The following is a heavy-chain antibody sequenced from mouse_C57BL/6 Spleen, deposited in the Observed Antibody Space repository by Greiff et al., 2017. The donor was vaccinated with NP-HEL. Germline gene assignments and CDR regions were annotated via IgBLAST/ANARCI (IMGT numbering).Heavy chain of an antibody. J-gene: IGHJ4*01. Sequence: EVQLQQSGPELVKPGDSVKISCKASGYSFTGYFMNWVMQSHGKSLEWIGRINPYNGDTFYNQKFKGKATLTVDKSSSTAHMELRSLTSEDSAVYYCARHLYYGYDYYAMDYWGQGTSVTVSS. CDR3: ARHLYYGYDYYAMDY. D-gene: IGHD2-2*01. CDR1: GYSFTGYF. V-gene: IGHV1-20*01. CDR2: INPYNGDT.